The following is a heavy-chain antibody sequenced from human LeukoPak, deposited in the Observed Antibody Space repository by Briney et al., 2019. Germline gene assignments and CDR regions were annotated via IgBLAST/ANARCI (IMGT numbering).Heavy chain of an antibody. Sequence: PGGSLRLSCAASGFTFSSYAMSWVRQAPGKGLEWVSAISVSGGDTYYADSVMGRFIISRDNSKNTLYMQMNSLRAEDTAIYYCAKVDVGYYFEYWGQGTLVTVSS. D-gene: IGHD1-26*01. V-gene: IGHV3-23*01. CDR3: AKVDVGYYFEY. J-gene: IGHJ4*02. CDR2: ISVSGGDT. CDR1: GFTFSSYA.